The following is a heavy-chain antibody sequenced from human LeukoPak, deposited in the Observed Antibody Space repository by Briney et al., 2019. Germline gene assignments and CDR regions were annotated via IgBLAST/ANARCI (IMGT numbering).Heavy chain of an antibody. J-gene: IGHJ4*02. CDR2: IKEDGSEY. D-gene: IGHD2-2*01. Sequence: GSLRLSCAASGFNFGSYWMSWVRQAPGKGLEWVASIKEDGSEYYYVDSVKGRFTISRDNAKNSLYLQMSSLRAEDTAVHYCARDNTGVVIPAAITGGLDYWGQGTLVTVSS. V-gene: IGHV3-7*01. CDR1: GFNFGSYW. CDR3: ARDNTGVVIPAAITGGLDY.